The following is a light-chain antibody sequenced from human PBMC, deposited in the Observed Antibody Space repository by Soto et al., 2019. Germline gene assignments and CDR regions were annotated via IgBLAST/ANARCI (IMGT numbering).Light chain of an antibody. Sequence: QSVLTQPASVSGSPGQSITISCTGTSNDIGGYNYASWYQQHPGKAPKLLIYEVSNRPSGVSNRFSGSKSGNTASLTISGLQAEDEADYYCSSYTSIITLVFGTGTKVTVL. CDR2: EVS. J-gene: IGLJ1*01. CDR3: SSYTSIITLV. CDR1: SNDIGGYNY. V-gene: IGLV2-14*01.